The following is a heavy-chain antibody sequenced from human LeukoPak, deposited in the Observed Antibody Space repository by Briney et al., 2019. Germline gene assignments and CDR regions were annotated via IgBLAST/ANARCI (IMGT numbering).Heavy chain of an antibody. CDR1: GFTVSSNY. CDR2: IYSGGST. D-gene: IGHD3-3*01. Sequence: GGSLRLSCAASGFTVSSNYMSWIRQAPGKGLEWVSVIYSGGSTYYADSVKGRFTISRDNAKNTLYLQMNSLRVEDTAVYFCARGGPVKSIYDPHWYDPWGQGTLVTVSS. CDR3: ARGGPVKSIYDPHWYDP. V-gene: IGHV3-53*01. J-gene: IGHJ5*02.